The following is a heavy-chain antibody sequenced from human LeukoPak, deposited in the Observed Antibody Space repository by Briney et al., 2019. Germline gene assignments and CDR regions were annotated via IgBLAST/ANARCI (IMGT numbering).Heavy chain of an antibody. CDR1: RYIFTDFY. V-gene: IGHV1-2*02. J-gene: IGHJ4*02. CDR3: TRGVATSGFDY. D-gene: IGHD5-12*01. CDR2: INPNSGGT. Sequence: ASVKASCKPSRYIFTDFYMHWVREAAGHGLEWMACINPNSGGTSFAQKFQGRHTLTRDPSISTAYMELSRLRSDDTAVYYCTRGVATSGFDYWGQGALVTVSS.